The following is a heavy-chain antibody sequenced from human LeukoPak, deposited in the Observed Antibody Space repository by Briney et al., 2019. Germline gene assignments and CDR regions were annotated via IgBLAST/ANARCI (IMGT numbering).Heavy chain of an antibody. CDR1: GYTFTTYG. CDR2: ISANNGDT. CDR3: ARDRGTMVRGVGDV. V-gene: IGHV1-18*01. Sequence: ASVKVSCKASGYTFTTYGISWVRQAPGQGLEWMGWISANNGDTNYAQRLQGRVTMTRDTSTSTAYMELRSLRSDDTAVYYCARDRGTMVRGVGDVWGQGTTVTVSS. D-gene: IGHD3-10*01. J-gene: IGHJ6*02.